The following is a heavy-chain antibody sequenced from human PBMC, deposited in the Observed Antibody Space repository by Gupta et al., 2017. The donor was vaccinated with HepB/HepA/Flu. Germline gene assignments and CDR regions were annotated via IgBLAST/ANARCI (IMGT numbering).Heavy chain of an antibody. CDR3: ARRVGVPAAEYRIWAFDI. CDR2: IYPGDSDT. V-gene: IGHV5-51*01. Sequence: ELQLVQSGAEVKKPGESLKISGKGSGYSFASYWIGWVRQMPGKGLEWMEIIYPGDSDTRYSPSFQGQVTFSADKSISTAYLQCSSRKASDTAMYYCARRVGVPAAEYRIWAFDIWGQGTMVTVSS. J-gene: IGHJ3*02. CDR1: GYSFASYW. D-gene: IGHD2-2*01.